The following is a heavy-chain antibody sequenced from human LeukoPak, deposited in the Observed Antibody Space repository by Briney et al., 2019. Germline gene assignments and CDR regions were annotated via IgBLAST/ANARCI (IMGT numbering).Heavy chain of an antibody. D-gene: IGHD3-22*01. V-gene: IGHV4-59*08. CDR1: GDSISGSY. CDR2: LSYSGTT. J-gene: IGHJ3*02. CDR3: ARRFVGYDSSWGASDI. Sequence: SETLSLTCAVSGDSISGSYWSWIRQPPGKGLEWIGFLSYSGTTSYNPSLKGRLSISGDTSRNQFSLKLDSVTAADTAVYYCARRFVGYDSSWGASDIWGQGTMVTVSS.